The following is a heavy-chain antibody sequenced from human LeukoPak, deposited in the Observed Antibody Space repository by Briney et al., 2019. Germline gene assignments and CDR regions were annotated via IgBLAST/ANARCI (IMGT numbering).Heavy chain of an antibody. Sequence: SETLSLTCTVSGGSISSYYWSWIRQPPGKGLDWIGYIYYSGSTNYNPSLKSRVTISVDTSKNQFSLKLSSVTAADTAVYYCARVADCTNGVCYSDYYYYMDVWGKGTTVTVSS. V-gene: IGHV4-59*01. CDR1: GGSISSYY. CDR2: IYYSGST. CDR3: ARVADCTNGVCYSDYYYYMDV. J-gene: IGHJ6*03. D-gene: IGHD2-8*01.